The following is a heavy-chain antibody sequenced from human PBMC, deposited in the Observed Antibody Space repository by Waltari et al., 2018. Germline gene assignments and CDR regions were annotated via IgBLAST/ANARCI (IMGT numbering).Heavy chain of an antibody. Sequence: QVQLVQSGAEVKKPGSSVKVSCKASGGTFSSYAISWVGQAPGQGLEWMGGIIPIFGTANYAQKFQGRVTITADKSTSTAYMELSSLRSEDTAVYYCAMPDSSGYYSPFDYWGQGTLVTVSS. V-gene: IGHV1-69*14. CDR1: GGTFSSYA. CDR3: AMPDSSGYYSPFDY. D-gene: IGHD3-22*01. CDR2: IIPIFGTA. J-gene: IGHJ4*02.